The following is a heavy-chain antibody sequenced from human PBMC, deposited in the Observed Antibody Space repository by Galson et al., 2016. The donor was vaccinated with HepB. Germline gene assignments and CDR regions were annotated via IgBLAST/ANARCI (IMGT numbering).Heavy chain of an antibody. V-gene: IGHV1-58*01. CDR3: AALGFYYYHGMDV. CDR1: GFTFTGSA. D-gene: IGHD2-15*01. Sequence: SVKVSCKASGFTFTGSAVQWVRQARGQRPEWIGWIVVGSGNTKFAQKFQERVTITWDMSTSTAYMELSSLRSEDTAVYYCAALGFYYYHGMDVWGQGTTGTVSS. J-gene: IGHJ6*02. CDR2: IVVGSGNT.